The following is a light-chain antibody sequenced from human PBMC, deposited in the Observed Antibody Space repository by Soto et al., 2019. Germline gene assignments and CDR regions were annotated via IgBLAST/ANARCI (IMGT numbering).Light chain of an antibody. J-gene: IGLJ1*01. CDR1: SGDIGSYNF. Sequence: QSVLTQPVSVSGSPGQSITISCTGASGDIGSYNFVSWYQQHPGKAPKLMIFDVSNRPSGVSDRFSGSKSGNTASLTISGLQAEDEADYYRSSYRSSSTPSVFGTGTKVTVL. CDR2: DVS. CDR3: SSYRSSSTPSV. V-gene: IGLV2-14*03.